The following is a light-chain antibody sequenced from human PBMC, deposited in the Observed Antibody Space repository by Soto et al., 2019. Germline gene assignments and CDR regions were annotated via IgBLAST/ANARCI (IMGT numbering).Light chain of an antibody. CDR2: EVS. CDR1: SSDVGGYNY. V-gene: IGLV2-14*01. Sequence: QSALTQPASVSGSPGQSITISCTGTSSDVGGYNYVSWYQQQSGKAPKLIIPEVSYRPSGVSNRFSGSKSGNTASLTISGLQAEDEADYYCDSYTSSRAYVFGIGTKVTVL. CDR3: DSYTSSRAYV. J-gene: IGLJ1*01.